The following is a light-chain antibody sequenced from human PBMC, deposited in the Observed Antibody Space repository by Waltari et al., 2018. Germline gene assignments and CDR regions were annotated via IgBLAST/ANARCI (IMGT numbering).Light chain of an antibody. V-gene: IGKV1-27*01. Sequence: DIQMTQSPSSLSASVGDRVTITCRASQGITNDLAWYQQKPGETPKFLIYEASTLQSGIPSRFSGSGSGTDFTLTISSLQSEDFATYYCQHYYSTPYSFGQGTKVEIK. J-gene: IGKJ2*03. CDR2: EAS. CDR3: QHYYSTPYS. CDR1: QGITND.